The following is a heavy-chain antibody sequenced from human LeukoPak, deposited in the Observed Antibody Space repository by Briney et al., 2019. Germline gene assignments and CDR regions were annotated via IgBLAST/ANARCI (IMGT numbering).Heavy chain of an antibody. J-gene: IGHJ4*02. D-gene: IGHD5-24*01. Sequence: PSETLSLTCTLSADSINGYSWSWIRQPPGRGLEYIGYISNTGITGYNPSLKSRVAISVDTSKNQFSLRLTSVTAADTAVYYCARAGPRGGGYTLDSWGQGTLVTVSS. V-gene: IGHV4-59*01. CDR3: ARAGPRGGGYTLDS. CDR1: ADSINGYS. CDR2: ISNTGIT.